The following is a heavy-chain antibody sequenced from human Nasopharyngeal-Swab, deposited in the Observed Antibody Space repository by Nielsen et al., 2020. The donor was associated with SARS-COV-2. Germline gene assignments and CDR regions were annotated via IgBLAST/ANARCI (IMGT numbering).Heavy chain of an antibody. CDR2: IDPSDSYT. Sequence: VRQMPGKGLEWMGRIDPSDSYTNYSPSFQGHVTISADKSISTAHLQWSSLKASDTAMYYCARHGGATTVTPPRYWGQGTLVTVSS. J-gene: IGHJ4*02. D-gene: IGHD4-17*01. V-gene: IGHV5-10-1*01. CDR3: ARHGGATTVTPPRY.